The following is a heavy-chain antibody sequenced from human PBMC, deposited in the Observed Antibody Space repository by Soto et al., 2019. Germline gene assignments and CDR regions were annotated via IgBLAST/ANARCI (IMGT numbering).Heavy chain of an antibody. J-gene: IGHJ6*02. D-gene: IGHD2-15*01. CDR3: ARACTGGSCYGDYSGMDV. V-gene: IGHV1-18*01. CDR2: ISAYNGNT. Sequence: ASVKVSCKASGYTFTSYGISWVRQAPGQGLEWMGWISAYNGNTNYAQKLQGRVTMTTDTSTSTAYMELRSLRSDDTAVYYCARACTGGSCYGDYSGMDVWGQGTTVTVS. CDR1: GYTFTSYG.